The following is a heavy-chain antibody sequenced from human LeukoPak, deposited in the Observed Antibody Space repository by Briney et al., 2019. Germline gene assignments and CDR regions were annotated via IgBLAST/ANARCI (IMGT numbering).Heavy chain of an antibody. CDR3: ARRGDSDFRID. J-gene: IGHJ4*02. V-gene: IGHV5-51*01. CDR1: RHSFHSQW. Sequence: GESLKISCKGPRHSFHSQWIGWVRQLPGKGLEWMGIIYPDDSDTRYSPSFQGQVTISADKSISTAYLQWNSLEASDSAIYYCARRGDSDFRIDWGQGTLVTVSS. D-gene: IGHD2-21*02. CDR2: IYPDDSDT.